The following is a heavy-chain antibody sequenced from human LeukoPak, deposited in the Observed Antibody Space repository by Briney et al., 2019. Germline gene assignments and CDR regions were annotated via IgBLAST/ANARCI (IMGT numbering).Heavy chain of an antibody. CDR2: MNPNSGNT. V-gene: IGHV1-8*01. J-gene: IGHJ4*02. Sequence: ASVKVSGEASGYTFTSYDINWVRQATGQGLEWMGWMNPNSGNTGYAQKFQGRVTMTRNTSISTAYMELSSLRSEDTAVYYCARGRSARKNSGWYYFDYWGQGTLDTVSS. D-gene: IGHD6-19*01. CDR3: ARGRSARKNSGWYYFDY. CDR1: GYTFTSYD.